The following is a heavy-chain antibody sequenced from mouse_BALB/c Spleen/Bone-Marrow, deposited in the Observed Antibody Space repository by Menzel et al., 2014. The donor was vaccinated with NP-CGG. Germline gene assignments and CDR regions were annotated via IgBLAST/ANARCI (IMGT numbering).Heavy chain of an antibody. CDR2: INPYNGDT. V-gene: IGHV1-20*02. Sequence: VQLHQPGPELVKPGPSVKIPCKASGYSFTAFFLNWVMQSRGKSLEWIGRINPYNGDTFYNPKFQGKPTLTVDKSSSTVHMELRSLASEDSAVCYCARAYDYVSWFAYWGRGTLVTVSA. CDR1: GYSFTAFF. J-gene: IGHJ3*01. D-gene: IGHD2-4*01. CDR3: ARAYDYVSWFAY.